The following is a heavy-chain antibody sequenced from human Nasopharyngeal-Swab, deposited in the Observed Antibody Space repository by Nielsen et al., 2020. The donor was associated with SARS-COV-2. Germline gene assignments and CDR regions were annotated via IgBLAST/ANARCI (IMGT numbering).Heavy chain of an antibody. CDR1: GFIFSNYW. D-gene: IGHD6-19*01. CDR3: ARDLKGGGWYDFDY. CDR2: IKSDGSST. Sequence: GESLKISCAGSGFIFSNYWMHWVRQAPGEGLVWVSRIKSDGSSTNDADFVEGRFTISRDNAKNTLYLQMNSLRAEDTAVYYCARDLKGGGWYDFDYWGQGTLVTVSS. J-gene: IGHJ4*02. V-gene: IGHV3-74*01.